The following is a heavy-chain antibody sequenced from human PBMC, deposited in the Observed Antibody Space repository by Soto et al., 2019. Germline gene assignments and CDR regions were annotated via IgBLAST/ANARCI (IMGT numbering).Heavy chain of an antibody. V-gene: IGHV1-18*01. CDR3: ARDTPLIVATIEGYYHYGMDV. Sequence: ASVKVSCKASGYTFTSYGISWVRQAPGQGLEWMGWISAYNGNTNYAQKLQGRVTMTTDTSTSTAYMELRSLRSDDTAVYYCARDTPLIVATIEGYYHYGMDVWGQGTTVTVSS. J-gene: IGHJ6*02. D-gene: IGHD5-12*01. CDR1: GYTFTSYG. CDR2: ISAYNGNT.